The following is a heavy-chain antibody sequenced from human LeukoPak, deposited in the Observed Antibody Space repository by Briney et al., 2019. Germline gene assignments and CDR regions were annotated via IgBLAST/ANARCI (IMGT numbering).Heavy chain of an antibody. D-gene: IGHD3-10*01. Sequence: ASVKVSCKASGGTFSSYAISGVRQAPGQGLEWMGGIIPIFGSADYAQKFQGRVTITADESTSRAYMELSSLRSEDTAVYYCARDGRVRGVPRWDAFDIWGQGTMVTVSS. CDR1: GGTFSSYA. CDR2: IIPIFGSA. J-gene: IGHJ3*02. CDR3: ARDGRVRGVPRWDAFDI. V-gene: IGHV1-69*13.